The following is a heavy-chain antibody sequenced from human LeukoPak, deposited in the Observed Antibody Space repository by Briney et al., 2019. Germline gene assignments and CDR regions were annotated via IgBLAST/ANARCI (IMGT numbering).Heavy chain of an antibody. Sequence: GGSLRLSCAASGFTFDDYAMHWVRQAPGKGLEWVSGISWNSGSIGYADSVKDRFTISRDNANNSLYLQMNSLRAEDTAVYYCARGHWLDSFDYWGQGTLVTVSS. CDR2: ISWNSGSI. D-gene: IGHD6-19*01. CDR3: ARGHWLDSFDY. J-gene: IGHJ4*02. V-gene: IGHV3-9*01. CDR1: GFTFDDYA.